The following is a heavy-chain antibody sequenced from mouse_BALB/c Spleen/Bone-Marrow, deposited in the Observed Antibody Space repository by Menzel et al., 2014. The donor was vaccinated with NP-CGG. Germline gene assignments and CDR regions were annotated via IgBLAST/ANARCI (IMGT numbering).Heavy chain of an antibody. V-gene: IGHV4-1*02. CDR2: INPGSNTI. CDR1: GFDFSRYW. CDR3: ARLGYYGWFAY. D-gene: IGHD2-3*01. J-gene: IGHJ3*01. Sequence: EVKLMESGGGLVQPGGSLKLSCAASGFDFSRYWMSWVRQAPGKGLEWIGEINPGSNTINYTPSLKDKFIISRDNAKNTLYLQMGKVRSEDTALYYCARLGYYGWFAYWGQGTLVTVPA.